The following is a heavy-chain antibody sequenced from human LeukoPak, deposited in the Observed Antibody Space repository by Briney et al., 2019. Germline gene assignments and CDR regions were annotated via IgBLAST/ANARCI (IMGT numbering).Heavy chain of an antibody. CDR2: IYGGGGT. CDR3: TRHQYDAFEI. D-gene: IGHD4-11*01. J-gene: IGHJ3*02. Sequence: GGSLTLSCAASGITVSCYYMSWVRQAPGQGLEWVSVIYGGGGTYYADSAKGRFAISRDNSKNTLYLQISSLRAEDTAIYYCTRHQYDAFEIWGQGTMVTVSS. CDR1: GITVSCYY. V-gene: IGHV3-53*01.